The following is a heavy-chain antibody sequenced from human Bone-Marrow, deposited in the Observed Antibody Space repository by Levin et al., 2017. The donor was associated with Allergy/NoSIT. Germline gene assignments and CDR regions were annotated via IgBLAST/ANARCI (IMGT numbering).Heavy chain of an antibody. CDR2: ISYDGSNK. D-gene: IGHD3-9*01. CDR1: GFTFSSYA. CDR3: ARVASHVLRYFDWLLY. Sequence: GESLKISCAASGFTFSSYAMHWVRQAPGKGLEWVAVISYDGSNKYYADSVKGRFTISRDNSKNTLYLQMNSLRAEDTAVYYCARVASHVLRYFDWLLYWGQGTLVTVSS. V-gene: IGHV3-30-3*01. J-gene: IGHJ4*02.